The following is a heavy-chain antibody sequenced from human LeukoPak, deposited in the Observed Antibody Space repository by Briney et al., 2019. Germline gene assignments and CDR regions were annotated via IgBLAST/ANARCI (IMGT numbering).Heavy chain of an antibody. Sequence: GGSLRLSCAASGFAFSSHDMYWVRQATRKGLEWVSAIGTAGDTYYPGSVKGRFTISRDNAKNSLYLQMNSLRAEDTAVYYCARAGEQWLVHFDIWGQGTMVTVSS. V-gene: IGHV3-13*01. CDR3: ARAGEQWLVHFDI. CDR1: GFAFSSHD. D-gene: IGHD6-19*01. J-gene: IGHJ3*02. CDR2: IGTAGDT.